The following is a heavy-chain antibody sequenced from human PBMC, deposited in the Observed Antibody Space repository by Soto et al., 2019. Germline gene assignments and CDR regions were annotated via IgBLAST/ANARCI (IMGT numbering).Heavy chain of an antibody. Sequence: GGSLRLSCTASGFTFGDYAMSWFRQAPGKGLEWVGFIRSKAYGGTTEYAASVKGRFTISRDDSKSIAYLQMNSLKTEDTAVYHCTRDLDTAMVSYYYYGMDVWGQGTTVTVSS. CDR1: GFTFGDYA. J-gene: IGHJ6*02. CDR2: IRSKAYGGTT. D-gene: IGHD5-18*01. CDR3: TRDLDTAMVSYYYYGMDV. V-gene: IGHV3-49*03.